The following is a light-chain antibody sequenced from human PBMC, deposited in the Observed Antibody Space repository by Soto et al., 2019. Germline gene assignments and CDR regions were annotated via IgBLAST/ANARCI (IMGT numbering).Light chain of an antibody. CDR2: AAS. J-gene: IGKJ4*01. CDR3: QQSYSTPRALT. Sequence: DIQMTQSPSSLSASVGDRVTITCRASQSISSYLNWYQQKPGKAPKLLIYAASSLQSGVPSRFSGSGSGTDFTLNISSLQPEDFATYYCQQSYSTPRALTFGGGTKVEIK. V-gene: IGKV1-39*01. CDR1: QSISSY.